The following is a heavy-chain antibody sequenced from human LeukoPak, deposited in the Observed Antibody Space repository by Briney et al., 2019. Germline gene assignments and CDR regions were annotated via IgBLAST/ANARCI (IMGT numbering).Heavy chain of an antibody. CDR2: IRYDGSNK. Sequence: GGSLRLSCAASGFTFSSYGMHWVRQAPGKGLEWVAFIRYDGSNKYYADSVKGRFTISRDNSKNTLYLQMNSLRAEDTAVYYCAKGDGYNDDAFDIWGQGTMVTVSS. CDR3: AKGDGYNDDAFDI. V-gene: IGHV3-30*02. CDR1: GFTFSSYG. D-gene: IGHD5-24*01. J-gene: IGHJ3*02.